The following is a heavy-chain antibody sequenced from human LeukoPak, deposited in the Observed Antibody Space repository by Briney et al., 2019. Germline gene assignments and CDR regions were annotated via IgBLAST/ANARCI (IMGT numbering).Heavy chain of an antibody. D-gene: IGHD6-13*01. Sequence: GWSLRLSCAASGFTFSSYAMHWVRQAPGKGLEWVAVISYDGSNKYYADSVKGRFTISRDNSKNTLYLQMNSLRAEDTAVYYCARDTAAAFDYWGQGTLVTVSS. V-gene: IGHV3-30-3*01. CDR2: ISYDGSNK. CDR3: ARDTAAAFDY. CDR1: GFTFSSYA. J-gene: IGHJ4*02.